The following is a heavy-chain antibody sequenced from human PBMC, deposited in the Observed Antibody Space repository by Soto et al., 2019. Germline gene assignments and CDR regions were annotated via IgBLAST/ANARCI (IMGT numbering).Heavy chain of an antibody. J-gene: IGHJ6*03. CDR2: ISYDGSNK. V-gene: IGHV3-30*18. D-gene: IGHD4-17*01. CDR3: AKESAPTTVTTSGGLYYYYYMDV. Sequence: GGSLRLSCAASGFTFSSYGMHWVRQAPGRGLEWVAVISYDGSNKYYEDSVKGRFTISRDNSKNTLYLQMNSLRAEDTAVYYCAKESAPTTVTTSGGLYYYYYMDVWGKGTTVTVSS. CDR1: GFTFSSYG.